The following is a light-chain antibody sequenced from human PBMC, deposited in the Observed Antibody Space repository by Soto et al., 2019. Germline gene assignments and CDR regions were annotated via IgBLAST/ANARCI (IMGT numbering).Light chain of an antibody. V-gene: IGKV1-39*01. J-gene: IGKJ1*01. CDR3: QQSYSTPPWT. CDR2: DAS. CDR1: QNIRSR. Sequence: DFQMTQSPSTLSASVGARVPITCRASQNIRSRLAWFQQKPGKAPKLLIYDASSLQTGVPSRFSGSGSGTDFSLTISSLQPEDFATYYCQQSYSTPPWTFGQGTKVDIK.